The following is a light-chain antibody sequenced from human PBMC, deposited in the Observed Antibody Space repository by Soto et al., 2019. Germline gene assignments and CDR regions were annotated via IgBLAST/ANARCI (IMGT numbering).Light chain of an antibody. CDR3: QQSASFPLT. CDR2: STS. V-gene: IGKV1-39*01. Sequence: DLEMTQSPSSLSASIGDTVSFTCRASQTISNSLNWYQQKPGRAPKLLISSTSNLQPGVPSTFSGSGSGTDFTLTISSLQPDDVATYYCQQSASFPLTFGGGTKVEIK. J-gene: IGKJ4*01. CDR1: QTISNS.